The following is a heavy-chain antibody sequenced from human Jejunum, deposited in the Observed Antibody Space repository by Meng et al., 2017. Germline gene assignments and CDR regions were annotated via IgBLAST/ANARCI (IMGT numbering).Heavy chain of an antibody. CDR2: IKTNTDGGTI. D-gene: IGHD3-16*01. CDR1: GFTFKNAW. CDR3: ASWLNS. J-gene: IGHJ5*02. V-gene: IGHV3-15*01. Sequence: GESLKISCAASGFTFKNAWMNWVRQAPGKGLECVGRIKTNTDGGTIDYAAPVKGRFIISRDDSQNTMYLQMNSLKIEDTAVYFCASWLNSWGQGTLVTVSS.